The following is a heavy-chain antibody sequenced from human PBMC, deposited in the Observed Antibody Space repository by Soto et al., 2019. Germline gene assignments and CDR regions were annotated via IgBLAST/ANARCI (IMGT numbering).Heavy chain of an antibody. CDR2: IKQDGSEK. V-gene: IGHV3-7*01. CDR1: GFTFSSYW. Sequence: GGSLRLPCAASGFTFSSYWMSWVRQAPGKGLEWVANIKQDGSEKYYVDSVKGRFTISRDNAKNSLYLQMNSLRAEDTAVYYCARGHIVATIIYYYYYGMGVWGQGTKVTVYS. CDR3: ARGHIVATIIYYYYYGMGV. J-gene: IGHJ6*02. D-gene: IGHD5-12*01.